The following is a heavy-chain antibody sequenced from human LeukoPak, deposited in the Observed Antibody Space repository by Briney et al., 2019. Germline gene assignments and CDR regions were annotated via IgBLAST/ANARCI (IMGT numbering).Heavy chain of an antibody. CDR1: GGSISSSSYY. CDR2: IYYSGST. V-gene: IGHV4-39*01. Sequence: SETLSLTCTVSGGSISSSSYYWGWIRQPPGKGLEWIGSIYYSGSTYYNPSLKSRVTISVDTSKNQFSLKLSSVTAADTAVYYCARRIYSSSWYWAFDIWGQGTMVTVSS. CDR3: ARRIYSSSWYWAFDI. J-gene: IGHJ3*02. D-gene: IGHD6-13*01.